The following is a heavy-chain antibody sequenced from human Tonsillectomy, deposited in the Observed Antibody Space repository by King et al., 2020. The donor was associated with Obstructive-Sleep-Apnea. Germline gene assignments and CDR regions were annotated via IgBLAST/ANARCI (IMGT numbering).Heavy chain of an antibody. D-gene: IGHD5-12*01. CDR3: AREPFPGGGYDLHY. J-gene: IGHJ4*02. CDR1: GFTFSSYA. CDR2: ISYDGRNE. Sequence: VQLVESGGGVVQPGRSLRLSCAASGFTFSSYALHWVRQAPGKGLEWVAVISYDGRNEYYADSVKGRFTISRDNSKNTLYLQMNSLRAEDTAVYYCAREPFPGGGYDLHYWGQGTLVTVSS. V-gene: IGHV3-30*04.